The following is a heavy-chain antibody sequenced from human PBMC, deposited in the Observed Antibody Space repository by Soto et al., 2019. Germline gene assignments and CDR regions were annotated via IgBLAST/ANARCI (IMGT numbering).Heavy chain of an antibody. D-gene: IGHD3-22*01. J-gene: IGHJ4*02. V-gene: IGHV3-30*14. CDR1: GFTFSSYA. Sequence: GGSLRLSCAASGFTFSSYAMHWVRQAPGKGLEWVAVISYDGSNKYYADSVKGRFTISRGNSKNTVYLQMSSLRVEDTAVYYCVKGEYYYDSSGYYPFDYWGQGT. CDR2: ISYDGSNK. CDR3: VKGEYYYDSSGYYPFDY.